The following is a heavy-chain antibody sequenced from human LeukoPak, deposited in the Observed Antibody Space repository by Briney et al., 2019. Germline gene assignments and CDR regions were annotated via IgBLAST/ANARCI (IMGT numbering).Heavy chain of an antibody. V-gene: IGHV3-21*04. D-gene: IGHD6-13*01. CDR2: ISSSSSYI. J-gene: IGHJ5*02. Sequence: GGSLRLSCAASGFTFSSYSMNWVRQAPGKGLEWVSSISSSSSYIYYADSVKGRFTISRDNAKNSLYLQMNSLRADDTAVYYCARDWLATGDTQQLVGPWGQGTLVTVSS. CDR3: ARDWLATGDTQQLVGP. CDR1: GFTFSSYS.